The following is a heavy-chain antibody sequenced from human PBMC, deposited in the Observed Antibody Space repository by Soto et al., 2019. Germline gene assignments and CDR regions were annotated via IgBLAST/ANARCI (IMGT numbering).Heavy chain of an antibody. CDR1: GYTFTGYY. Sequence: VAAVKVSCKASGYTFTGYYVHWVRQAPGQGLEWMGWINPNSGGTNYAQKFQGRVTMTRDTSISTAYMELSRLRSDDTAVYYCARARSSSWHDRGSFDYWGQGTLVTVSS. V-gene: IGHV1-2*02. CDR2: INPNSGGT. CDR3: ARARSSSWHDRGSFDY. D-gene: IGHD6-13*01. J-gene: IGHJ4*02.